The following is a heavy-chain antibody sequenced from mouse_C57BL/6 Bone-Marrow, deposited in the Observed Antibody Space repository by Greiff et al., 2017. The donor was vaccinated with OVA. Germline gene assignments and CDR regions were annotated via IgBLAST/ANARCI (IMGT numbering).Heavy chain of an antibody. CDR2: INPGSGGT. CDR3: ARIVATVPYAMDY. D-gene: IGHD1-1*01. V-gene: IGHV1-54*01. Sequence: QVQLQQSGAELVRPGTSVKVSCKASGYAFTNYLIEWVKQRPGQGLEWIGVINPGSGGTNYNEKFKGKATLTADKSPSTAYMQLSSLTSEDSAVYFCARIVATVPYAMDYWGQGTSVTVSS. J-gene: IGHJ4*01. CDR1: GYAFTNYL.